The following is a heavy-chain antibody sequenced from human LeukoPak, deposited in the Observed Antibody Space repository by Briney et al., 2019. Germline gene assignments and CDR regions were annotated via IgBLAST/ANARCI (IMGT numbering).Heavy chain of an antibody. J-gene: IGHJ4*02. CDR2: IKQDGSEK. CDR1: GFTFSSYW. V-gene: IGHV3-7*01. D-gene: IGHD4-23*01. CDR3: AREVEDDYGGNSDY. Sequence: GGSLRLSCAASGFTFSSYWMSWVRQAPGKGLEWVANIKQDGSEKYYVDSVKGRFTISRDNAKNLLYLQMNSLRAEDTAVYYCAREVEDDYGGNSDYWGQGTLVTVSS.